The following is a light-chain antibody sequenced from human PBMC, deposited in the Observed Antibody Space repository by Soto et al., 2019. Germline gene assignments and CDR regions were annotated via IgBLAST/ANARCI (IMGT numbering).Light chain of an antibody. V-gene: IGKV3-20*01. Sequence: EMVLTQSPGTLSLSPGEIATLFCRASQSVSSTYVARYQQKPGQAPRLLIYGASIRATSVPDRFSGSGSGTDFTLTISRLEPEDFAVYYCQQYGSSPYTFGQGTKLEIK. J-gene: IGKJ2*01. CDR2: GAS. CDR3: QQYGSSPYT. CDR1: QSVSSTY.